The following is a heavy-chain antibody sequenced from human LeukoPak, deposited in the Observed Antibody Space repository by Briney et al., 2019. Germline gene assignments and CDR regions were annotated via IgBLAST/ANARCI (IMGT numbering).Heavy chain of an antibody. V-gene: IGHV3-53*01. CDR2: IYSGGYT. D-gene: IGHD1/OR15-1a*01. CDR3: ARPTTKDAFDI. CDR1: GFSFSSYE. Sequence: PGGSLRLSCAASGFSFSSYEMNWVRQAPEKGLEWVSIIYSGGYTYYADSVKGRFTISRDNSKNTLYLQMNSLRAEDTAVYYCARPTTKDAFDIWGQGTMVTVSS. J-gene: IGHJ3*02.